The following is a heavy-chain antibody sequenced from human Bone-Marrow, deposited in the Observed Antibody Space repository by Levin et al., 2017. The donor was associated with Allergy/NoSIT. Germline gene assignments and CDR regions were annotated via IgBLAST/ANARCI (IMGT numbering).Heavy chain of an antibody. J-gene: IGHJ4*02. Sequence: AASVKVSCWASGYTFTDYGITWVRQAPGQGLEWMGWISGYNGNTHYLEKLQGRVTMTRDTTTSRAYMELRNLRSDDTAVYYCARYISSSSSDDHWGQGTLVTVSS. V-gene: IGHV1-18*01. CDR1: GYTFTDYG. CDR2: ISGYNGNT. D-gene: IGHD6-6*01. CDR3: ARYISSSSSDDH.